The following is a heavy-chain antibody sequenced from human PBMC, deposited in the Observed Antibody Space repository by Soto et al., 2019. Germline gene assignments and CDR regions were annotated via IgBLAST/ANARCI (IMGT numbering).Heavy chain of an antibody. CDR3: ARGAHFDY. Sequence: QVQLQQWGAGLLKPSETLSLTCAVYGGSFSGYYWSWIRQPPGKGLEWIGEINHSGSTNYNPSLKGRVTISVDTSKNQFSLKLSSVTAADTAVYYCARGAHFDYWGQGTLVTVSS. J-gene: IGHJ4*02. CDR2: INHSGST. V-gene: IGHV4-34*01. CDR1: GGSFSGYY.